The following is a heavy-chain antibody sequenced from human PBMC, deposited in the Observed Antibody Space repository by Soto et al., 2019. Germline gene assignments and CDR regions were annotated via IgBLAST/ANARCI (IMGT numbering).Heavy chain of an antibody. J-gene: IGHJ4*02. V-gene: IGHV4-39*01. CDR2: VYNSGST. CDR3: AGHPPYRPFDF. CDR1: GDSLSAGPYH. Sequence: QLQLQESGPGLVKPSETLSLTCSVSGDSLSAGPYHWGWIRQPPGKGLEWIGNVYNSGSTSYSPSLKSRVTISVDTSQNQFSLRLTSVTAADTAVYFCAGHPPYRPFDFWGQGTLVPVSS. D-gene: IGHD3-16*02.